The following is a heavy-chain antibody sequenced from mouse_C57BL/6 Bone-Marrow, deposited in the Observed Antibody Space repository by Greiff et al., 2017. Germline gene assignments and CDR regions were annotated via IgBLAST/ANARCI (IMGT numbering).Heavy chain of an antibody. D-gene: IGHD1-1*01. V-gene: IGHV1-81*01. J-gene: IGHJ3*01. CDR3: ARYYGSSYVFAY. Sequence: QVQLQQSGAELARPGASVKLSCKASGYTFTSYGISWVKQRTGQGLEWIGEIYPRSGNTYYNEKFKGKATLTADKSSSTAYMELRSLTSEDSAVYYCARYYGSSYVFAYWGQGTLVTVSA. CDR2: IYPRSGNT. CDR1: GYTFTSYG.